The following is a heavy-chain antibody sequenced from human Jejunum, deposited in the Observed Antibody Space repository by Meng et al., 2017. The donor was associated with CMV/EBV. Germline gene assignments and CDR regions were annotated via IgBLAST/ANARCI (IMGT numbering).Heavy chain of an antibody. D-gene: IGHD2-21*01. CDR2: TNPKNGDT. V-gene: IGHV1-2*02. CDR3: TRDLYCGGNCYSAIDY. Sequence: FSGFYINWVRQAPGRGLEWMGWTNPKNGDTSYAQKFQGRVTMTTDTSTSTAYMELNRLTSDDTAVYYCTRDLYCGGNCYSAIDYWGQGTLVTVSS. J-gene: IGHJ4*02. CDR1: FSGFY.